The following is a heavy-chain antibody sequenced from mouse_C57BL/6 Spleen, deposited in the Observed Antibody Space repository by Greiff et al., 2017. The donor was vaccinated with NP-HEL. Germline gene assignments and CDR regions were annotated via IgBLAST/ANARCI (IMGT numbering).Heavy chain of an antibody. D-gene: IGHD4-1*01. CDR3: ARGTGTHYFDY. J-gene: IGHJ2*01. V-gene: IGHV1-80*01. CDR2: IYPGDGDT. CDR1: GYAFSSYW. Sequence: QVQLQQSGAELVKPGASVKISCKASGYAFSSYWMNWVKQRPGKGLEWIGQIYPGDGDTNYNGKFKGKATLTADKSSSTAYMQLSSLTSEDAAVYFCARGTGTHYFDYWGQGTTLTVSS.